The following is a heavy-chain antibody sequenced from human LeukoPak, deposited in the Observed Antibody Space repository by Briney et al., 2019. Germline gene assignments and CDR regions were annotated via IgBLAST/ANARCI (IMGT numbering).Heavy chain of an antibody. D-gene: IGHD4-23*01. CDR3: ATVDYGGQRGWDY. CDR1: GYTFTDYY. Sequence: ASVKISCKVSGYTFTDYYMHWVQQAPGKGLEWMGLVDPEDGETIYAEKFQGRVTMTADTSTDTAYVELSSLRSEDTAVYYCATVDYGGQRGWDYWGQGTLVTVSS. CDR2: VDPEDGET. J-gene: IGHJ4*02. V-gene: IGHV1-69-2*01.